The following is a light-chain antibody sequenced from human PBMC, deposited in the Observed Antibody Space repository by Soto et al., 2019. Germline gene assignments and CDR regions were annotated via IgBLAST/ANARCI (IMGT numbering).Light chain of an antibody. J-gene: IGLJ1*01. CDR2: EVT. CDR1: SGDIGSYNR. V-gene: IGLV2-14*01. CDR3: RSYTNINTGAGG. Sequence: QSALTQPASVSGSPGQSITISCTGTSGDIGSYNRVSWYQQHPGKAPKLIIYEVTDRPSGVSNRFSGSKSGNTASLTISGLQGEDEAEYYCRSYTNINTGAGGFGTGTKLTVL.